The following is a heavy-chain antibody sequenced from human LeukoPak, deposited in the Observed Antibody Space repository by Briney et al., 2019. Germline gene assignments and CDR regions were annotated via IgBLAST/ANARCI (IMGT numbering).Heavy chain of an antibody. Sequence: SETLSLTCTVSGGSINGYYWSWIRQPPGKGLEWIDYISYSGSTNYNPSLKSRVTMSVDTSKNKFSLRLSSVTAVDTAVYYCARHGSSYSFDCWGQGTLVTVSS. V-gene: IGHV4-59*08. CDR1: GGSINGYY. CDR3: ARHGSSYSFDC. J-gene: IGHJ4*02. CDR2: ISYSGST. D-gene: IGHD6-13*01.